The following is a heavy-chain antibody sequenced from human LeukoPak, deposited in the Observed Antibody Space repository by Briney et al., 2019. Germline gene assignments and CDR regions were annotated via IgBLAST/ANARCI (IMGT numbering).Heavy chain of an antibody. V-gene: IGHV4-34*12. CDR2: IFYSGST. J-gene: IGHJ4*02. CDR3: AKSNGYGLIDI. CDR1: GGSFSGYY. Sequence: SETLSLTCAVYGGSFSGYYWGWVRQPPGKALEWIGNIFYSGSTYYSPSLKSRVTISLDTSRNQFSLKLNSVTAADTAVYYCAKSNGYGLIDIWGQGTLVTVSS. D-gene: IGHD3-10*01.